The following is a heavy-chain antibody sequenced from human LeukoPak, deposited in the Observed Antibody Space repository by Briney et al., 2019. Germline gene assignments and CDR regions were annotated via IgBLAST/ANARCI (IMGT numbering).Heavy chain of an antibody. CDR2: IKGDGSGT. D-gene: IGHD3-22*01. CDR3: VRPYDSSGYQWNDAFDI. CDR1: GFTFSSYW. V-gene: IGHV3-74*01. J-gene: IGHJ3*02. Sequence: GGSLRLSCAASGFTFSSYWMQWVRQAPGKGLVWLSRIKGDGSGTNYADSVKGRFIISRDNAKNTLSLQMNSLRAEGTAVYYCVRPYDSSGYQWNDAFDIWGQGTMVTVSP.